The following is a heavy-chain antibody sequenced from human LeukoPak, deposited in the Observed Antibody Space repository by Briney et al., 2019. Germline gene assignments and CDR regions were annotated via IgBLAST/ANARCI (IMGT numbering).Heavy chain of an antibody. CDR3: ARDSSGWYYFDY. V-gene: IGHV3-53*01. CDR1: GFTVSSSY. J-gene: IGHJ4*02. CDR2: IYSGGNT. D-gene: IGHD6-19*01. Sequence: PGGSLRLSCAASGFTVSSSYMSWVRQAPGKGLEWVSVIYSGGNTYYADSVKGRFTISRDNSKSTLYPQMNSLRAEDTAVYYCARDSSGWYYFDYWGLGTLVTVSS.